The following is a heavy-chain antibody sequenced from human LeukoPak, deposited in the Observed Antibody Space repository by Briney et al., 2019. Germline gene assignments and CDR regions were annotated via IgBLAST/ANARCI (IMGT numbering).Heavy chain of an antibody. D-gene: IGHD2-2*01. J-gene: IGHJ4*02. CDR1: GGTFSSYA. CDR3: ASYLKLGCSSTSCYEYYFDY. CDR2: IIPIFGTA. V-gene: IGHV1-69*13. Sequence: APVKVSCKASGGTFSSYAISWVRQAPGQGLEWMGGIIPIFGTANYAQKFQGRVTITADESTSTAYMELSSLRSEDTAVYYCASYLKLGCSSTSCYEYYFDYWGQGTLVTVSS.